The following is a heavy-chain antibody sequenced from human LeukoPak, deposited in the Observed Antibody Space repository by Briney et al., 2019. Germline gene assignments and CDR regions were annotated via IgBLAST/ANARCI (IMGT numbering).Heavy chain of an antibody. V-gene: IGHV4-31*03. J-gene: IGHJ5*02. Sequence: SQTLSLTCTVSGGSISSGGYYWSWIRQHPGKGLEWIGYIYYSGSTYYNPSLKSRVTISVDTSKNQFSLKPSSVTAADTAVYYCARSELRSGWFDPWGQGTPVTVSS. CDR3: ARSELRSGWFDP. CDR2: IYYSGST. CDR1: GGSISSGGYY. D-gene: IGHD4-17*01.